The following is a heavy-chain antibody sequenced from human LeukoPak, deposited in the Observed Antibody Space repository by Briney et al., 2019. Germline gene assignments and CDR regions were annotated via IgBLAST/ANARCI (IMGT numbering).Heavy chain of an antibody. CDR2: IYYSGST. Sequence: PSETLSLTCTVSGGSISSSSYYWGWIRQPPGKGLEWIGSIYYSGSTYYNPSLKSRVTISVDTSKNQFSLELSSVTAADTAVYYCARGISWSYYYMDVWGKGTTVTISS. J-gene: IGHJ6*03. CDR1: GGSISSSSYY. D-gene: IGHD6-13*01. CDR3: ARGISWSYYYMDV. V-gene: IGHV4-39*07.